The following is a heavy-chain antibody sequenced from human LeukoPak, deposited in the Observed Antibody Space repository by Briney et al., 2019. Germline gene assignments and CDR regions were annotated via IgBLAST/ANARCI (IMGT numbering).Heavy chain of an antibody. CDR1: GYTFTGYY. D-gene: IGHD2-2*01. Sequence: ASVKVSCKASGYTFTGYYMHWVRQAPGQGLEWMGWINPDSGGTYFAQKFQGRVTMTRDTSISTVYMELSSLRSDDTAMYYCARAVLGYCSSTSCSPLDYWGQGTLVTVSS. V-gene: IGHV1-2*02. CDR3: ARAVLGYCSSTSCSPLDY. J-gene: IGHJ4*02. CDR2: INPDSGGT.